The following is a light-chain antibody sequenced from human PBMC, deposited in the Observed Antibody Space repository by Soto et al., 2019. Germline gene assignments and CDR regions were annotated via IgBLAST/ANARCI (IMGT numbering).Light chain of an antibody. Sequence: DIQMTQSPSTLSASVGDRITITCRASQSISDRLAWYQRRPGRAPELLIFDASILESGVPSRFSGSGSGTQFTLTISSLQPDDFATYYCQHYSSVWAFGQGPKVDIK. CDR2: DAS. J-gene: IGKJ1*01. CDR1: QSISDR. V-gene: IGKV1-5*01. CDR3: QHYSSVWA.